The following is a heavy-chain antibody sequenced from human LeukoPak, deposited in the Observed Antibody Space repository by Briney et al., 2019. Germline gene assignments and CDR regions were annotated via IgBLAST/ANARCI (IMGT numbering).Heavy chain of an antibody. D-gene: IGHD6-13*01. V-gene: IGHV3-33*08. Sequence: TGGSLRLPCAASGFTFSSYWMHWVRQAPGKGLEWVAVIWDDGSNQKYADSVKGRFTISRDNSKNTLYLQVNSLRAEDTAVYYCARGRGSSWYFDYWGQGTLVTVSS. CDR2: IWDDGSNQ. J-gene: IGHJ4*02. CDR3: ARGRGSSWYFDY. CDR1: GFTFSSYW.